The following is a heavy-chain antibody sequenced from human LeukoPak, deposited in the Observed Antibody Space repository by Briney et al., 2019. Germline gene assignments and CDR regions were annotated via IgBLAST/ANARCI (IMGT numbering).Heavy chain of an antibody. CDR3: ARYSGTSAK. D-gene: IGHD1-26*01. J-gene: IGHJ4*02. Sequence: SETLSLTCTVSGGSISSYYWSWIRQPPGKGLEWIGYIYYSENTNYNPSLKSRVTISVDTSKNQFSLKLSSVTAADTAVYYCARYSGTSAKWGQGTLVTVSS. V-gene: IGHV4-59*01. CDR1: GGSISSYY. CDR2: IYYSENT.